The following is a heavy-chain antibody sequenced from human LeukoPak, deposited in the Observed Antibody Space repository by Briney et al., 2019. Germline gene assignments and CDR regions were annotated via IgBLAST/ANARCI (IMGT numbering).Heavy chain of an antibody. CDR2: IKQDGSEK. J-gene: IGHJ3*02. Sequence: GGSLRLSCAASGFTFSSYWMSWVRQAPGKGLEWVANIKQDGSEKYYVDSVEGRFTISRDNAKNSLYLQMNSLRAEDTAVYYCASWDGAADDAFDIWGQGTMVTVSS. CDR1: GFTFSSYW. V-gene: IGHV3-7*01. D-gene: IGHD1-26*01. CDR3: ASWDGAADDAFDI.